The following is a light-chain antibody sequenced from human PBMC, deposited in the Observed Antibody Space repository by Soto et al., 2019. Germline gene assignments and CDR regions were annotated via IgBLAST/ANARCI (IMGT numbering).Light chain of an antibody. CDR3: QQYGTSPVT. V-gene: IGKV3-20*01. CDR1: QSVSSS. CDR2: AAS. Sequence: EIGLTQSPGTLSLSPGERATLSGRARQSVSSSVAWYQQRPGQAPNLLIYAASSRATVIPDRFSGTGSGAEFTLTISRLELEDFAMYYFQQYGTSPVTFGQGTNVEIK. J-gene: IGKJ1*01.